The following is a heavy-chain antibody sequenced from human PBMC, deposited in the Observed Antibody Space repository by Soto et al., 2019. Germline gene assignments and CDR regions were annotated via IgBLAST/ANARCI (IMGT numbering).Heavy chain of an antibody. V-gene: IGHV3-15*07. J-gene: IGHJ4*02. CDR3: IWQSHCVGAWH. D-gene: IGHD2-15*01. Sequence: DVQLVESGGGLVKPGGSLRLSCAACGFPFTDAWFNWVRQAPGKGLEWVGRVKSERSGGTIDYAAPVKGRFTISRDDSKTSLYLQMDSLQIGAVARYFCIWQSHCVGAWHWGQGALVTVSS. CDR2: VKSERSGGTI. CDR1: GFPFTDAW.